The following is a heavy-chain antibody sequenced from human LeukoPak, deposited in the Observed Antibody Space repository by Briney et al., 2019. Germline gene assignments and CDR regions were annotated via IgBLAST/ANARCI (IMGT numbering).Heavy chain of an antibody. CDR2: INYGGRT. CDR1: GDSISSSSYY. J-gene: IGHJ4*02. Sequence: SETLSLTCTVSGDSISSSSYYWGWVRQPPGRGLEWLGNINYGGRTYYNPSLKRRVTISVNASKNHFSLKLSSVTAAETAVYYCARSPSLHIVVVTAIDYWGLGTLVTVSS. CDR3: ARSPSLHIVVVTAIDY. V-gene: IGHV4-39*02. D-gene: IGHD2-21*02.